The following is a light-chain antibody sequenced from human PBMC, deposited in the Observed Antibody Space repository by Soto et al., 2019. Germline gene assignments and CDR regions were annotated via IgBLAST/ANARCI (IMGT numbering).Light chain of an antibody. CDR3: SSFSSISTSYV. J-gene: IGLJ1*01. CDR2: DVS. Sequence: QSALTQPASVSGSPGQSITISCTGTSSDIGDSNYVSWYQQHPGKAPKLVIYDVSNRPSGVSNRFSGSKSANTASLTISGLQAEDEADYYCSSFSSISTSYVFGTGTKVT. CDR1: SSDIGDSNY. V-gene: IGLV2-14*03.